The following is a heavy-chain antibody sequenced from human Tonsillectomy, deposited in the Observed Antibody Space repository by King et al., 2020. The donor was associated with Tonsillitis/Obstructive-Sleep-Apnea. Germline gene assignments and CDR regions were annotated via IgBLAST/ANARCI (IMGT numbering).Heavy chain of an antibody. CDR3: ARHRGRGYSYGYYYYGMDA. CDR1: GGSISSYY. Sequence: QLQESGPGLVKPSETLSLTCTVSGGSISSYYWSWIRQPPGKGLEWIGYIYYSGSTNYNPSLKSRVTISVDTSKNQFSLKLSSVTAADTAVYYCARHRGRGYSYGYYYYGMDAWGQGTTVTVSS. J-gene: IGHJ6*02. CDR2: IYYSGST. D-gene: IGHD5-18*01. V-gene: IGHV4-59*01.